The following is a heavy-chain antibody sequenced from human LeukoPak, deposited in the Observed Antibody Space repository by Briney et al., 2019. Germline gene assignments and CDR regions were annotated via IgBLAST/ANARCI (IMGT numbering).Heavy chain of an antibody. J-gene: IGHJ4*02. CDR2: IYSSGTT. Sequence: SETLSLTCTVSGGSMSGYFWAWIRRPAGKGLEWIGRIYSSGTTNYNLSLKSRVTMSLDTSKNQFSLSLTSVTAADTAVYYCAREAWGGSTYFDNWGQGTLVTVSS. CDR1: GGSMSGYF. D-gene: IGHD1-26*01. CDR3: AREAWGGSTYFDN. V-gene: IGHV4-4*07.